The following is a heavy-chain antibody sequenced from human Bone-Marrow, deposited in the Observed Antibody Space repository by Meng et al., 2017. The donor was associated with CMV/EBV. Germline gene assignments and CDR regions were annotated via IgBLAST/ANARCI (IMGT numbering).Heavy chain of an antibody. CDR2: ISYDGSNK. D-gene: IGHD5-18*01. CDR1: GFTFSSYA. Sequence: GESLKISCAASGFTFSSYAMHWVRQAPGKGLEWVAVISYDGSNKYYADSVKGRFTISRDNSKNTLYLQMNSLRAEDTAVYYCARDHYEGQIWFIFDLWGQGIPVTVSS. CDR3: ARDHYEGQIWFIFDL. V-gene: IGHV3-30-3*01. J-gene: IGHJ4*02.